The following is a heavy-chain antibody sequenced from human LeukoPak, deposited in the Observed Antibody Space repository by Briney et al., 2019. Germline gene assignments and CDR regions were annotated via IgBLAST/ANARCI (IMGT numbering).Heavy chain of an antibody. CDR3: ARDGAEGDDSAFDV. D-gene: IGHD3-22*01. J-gene: IGHJ3*01. V-gene: IGHV3-72*01. CDR1: GFTLRDYH. CDR2: TRSKVRKYAT. Sequence: GGSLRLSCVGSGFTLRDYHMVWVRQAPGMGLEWVGRTRSKVRKYATEYAASVKGRFTISRDESENSVFLHLSSLTVEDTALYYCARDGAEGDDSAFDVWGQGTMVTVSS.